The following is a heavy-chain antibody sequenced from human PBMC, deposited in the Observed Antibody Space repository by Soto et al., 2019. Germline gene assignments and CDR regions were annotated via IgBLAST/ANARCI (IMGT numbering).Heavy chain of an antibody. V-gene: IGHV3-23*01. CDR2: ISGSGGST. D-gene: IGHD2-15*01. Sequence: GGSLRLSCAASGFTFSSYAMSWVRQSPGKGLEWVSSISGSGGSTYYADSVKGRFTISRDNSKNTLVLRMNSLRAEDMAAYYCAKDRAARRIANYGMDVCGQATTVTXS. CDR3: AKDRAARRIANYGMDV. J-gene: IGHJ6*02. CDR1: GFTFSSYA.